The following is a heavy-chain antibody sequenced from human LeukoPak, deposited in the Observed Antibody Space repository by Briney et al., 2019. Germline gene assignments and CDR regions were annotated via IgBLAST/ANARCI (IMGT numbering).Heavy chain of an antibody. CDR3: ARRDSSGYYLAGNDY. Sequence: ASVKVSCKASGYTFTDYYLHWVRQAPGQGLQWMGWINPNTGGTNYAQKLQGRVTMTTDTSTSTAHMELRSLRSDDTAVYYCARRDSSGYYLAGNDYWGQGTLVTVSS. D-gene: IGHD3-22*01. V-gene: IGHV1-2*02. J-gene: IGHJ4*02. CDR2: INPNTGGT. CDR1: GYTFTDYY.